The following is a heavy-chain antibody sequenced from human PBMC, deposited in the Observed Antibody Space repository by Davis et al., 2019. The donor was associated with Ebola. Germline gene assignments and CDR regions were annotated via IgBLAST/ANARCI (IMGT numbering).Heavy chain of an antibody. V-gene: IGHV3-15*01. CDR2: IKSKTDGGTT. Sequence: PGGSLRLSCAASGFTFSNAWMSWVRQAPGKGLEWVGRIKSKTDGGTTDYAAPVKGRFTISRDDSKNTVYLEMNNLKTEDSAVYFCVTVTWNYAYSYFDSWGQGTLATVSS. J-gene: IGHJ4*02. CDR1: GFTFSNAW. CDR3: VTVTWNYAYSYFDS. D-gene: IGHD1-7*01.